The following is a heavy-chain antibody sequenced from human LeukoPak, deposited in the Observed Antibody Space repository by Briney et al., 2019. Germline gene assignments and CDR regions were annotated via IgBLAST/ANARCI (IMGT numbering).Heavy chain of an antibody. V-gene: IGHV4-61*05. D-gene: IGHD6-13*01. J-gene: IGHJ5*02. Sequence: PSETLSLTCTVSGGSISSSSYYWGWIRQPPGTGLEWIGYIYYSGSTNYNPSLKSRVTISVDTSKNQFSLKLSSVTAADTAVYYCARGKAAAAVGWWFDPWGQGTLVTVSS. CDR2: IYYSGST. CDR1: GGSISSSSYY. CDR3: ARGKAAAAVGWWFDP.